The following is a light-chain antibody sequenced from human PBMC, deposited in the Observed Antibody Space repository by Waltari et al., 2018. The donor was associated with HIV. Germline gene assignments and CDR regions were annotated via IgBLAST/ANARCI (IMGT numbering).Light chain of an antibody. J-gene: IGLJ2*01. CDR3: QSSDSTLSGSV. Sequence: QSVLTQPPSVSGAPGQRVTPPCTGSNSNTGTPDVNWYQQFPGTAPQLLIYNTNSRPSGVPDRFSGSKSGTSASLAITGLQSEDEVDYFCQSSDSTLSGSVFGGGTKLTVL. CDR1: NSNTGTPD. CDR2: NTN. V-gene: IGLV1-40*01.